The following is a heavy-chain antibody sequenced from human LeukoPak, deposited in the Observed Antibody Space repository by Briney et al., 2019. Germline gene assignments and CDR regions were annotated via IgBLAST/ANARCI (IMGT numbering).Heavy chain of an antibody. CDR2: IDSNSGGT. V-gene: IGHV1-2*02. CDR1: GYTFTGYY. CDR3: AREMNYDDYRTSDY. J-gene: IGHJ4*02. Sequence: ASVKVSCKSSGYTFTGYYMHWVRQVPGQGFEWMGRIDSNSGGTNYAQNFQGRVTMTRDTSISTVYMELISLRSDDTAVYYCAREMNYDDYRTSDYWGQGTLVTVSS. D-gene: IGHD4-17*01.